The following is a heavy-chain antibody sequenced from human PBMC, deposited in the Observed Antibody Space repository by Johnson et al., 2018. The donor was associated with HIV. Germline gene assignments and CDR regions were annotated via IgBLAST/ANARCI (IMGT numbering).Heavy chain of an antibody. CDR2: ISFAGNNK. Sequence: QVQLVESGGGLVQPGGSLRLSCAASGFTFSGYGMHWVRQAPGKGLEWVAVISFAGNNKYYVDSVKGRFTISRDDSKNTLYLQMNSLKTEDTAVYYCTTGISWFGAITVDIWGQGTMVTVSS. CDR3: TTGISWFGAITVDI. CDR1: GFTFSGYG. D-gene: IGHD3-10*01. J-gene: IGHJ3*02. V-gene: IGHV3-30*03.